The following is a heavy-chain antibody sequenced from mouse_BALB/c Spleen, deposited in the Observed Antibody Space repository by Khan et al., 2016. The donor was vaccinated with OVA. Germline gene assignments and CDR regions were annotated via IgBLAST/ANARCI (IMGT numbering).Heavy chain of an antibody. Sequence: DVQLQESGPDLVKPSQSLSLTCTVTGYSITSGYSWHWIRQFPGNKLEWMGYIHYSGSTNYNPSLKSRISITRDTSKNQFFLQLNSVTTEDTATFYCARAGTTVVPYWYFDGWGAGTTVTVSS. CDR2: IHYSGST. CDR3: ARAGTTVVPYWYFDG. D-gene: IGHD1-1*01. J-gene: IGHJ1*01. CDR1: GYSITSGYS. V-gene: IGHV3-1*02.